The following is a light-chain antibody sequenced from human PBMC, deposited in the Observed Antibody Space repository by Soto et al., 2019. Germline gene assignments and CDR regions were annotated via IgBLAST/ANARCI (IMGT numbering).Light chain of an antibody. V-gene: IGLV1-47*02. CDR1: SSNIGSNY. CDR3: AAWDDSLSGYV. Sequence: QSVLTQPPSASGTHGQRVTISCSGSSSNIGSNYVYWYQQLPGTAPKLLIYSNNQRPSGVPDRVSGSKSGTSASLAISGLRSEDEAYYYCAAWDDSLSGYVFGTGTKVTVL. CDR2: SNN. J-gene: IGLJ1*01.